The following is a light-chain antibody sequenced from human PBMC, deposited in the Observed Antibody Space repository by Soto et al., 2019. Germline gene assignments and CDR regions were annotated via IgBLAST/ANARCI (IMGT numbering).Light chain of an antibody. CDR1: QTISTY. V-gene: IGKV1-39*01. CDR3: QQYGTTVFT. Sequence: DVRMTQSPSSLSASVGDTITITCRASQTISTYLNWFQQKSGESPRLLIYGASTLHDGVPSRFSGSGSGADFTLTISGLQPEDFAVYYCQQYGTTVFTFGPGTKVDV. CDR2: GAS. J-gene: IGKJ3*01.